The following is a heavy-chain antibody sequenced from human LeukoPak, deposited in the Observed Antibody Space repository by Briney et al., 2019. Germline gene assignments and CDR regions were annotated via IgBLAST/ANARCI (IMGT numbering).Heavy chain of an antibody. J-gene: IGHJ4*02. CDR3: ARESEDCSGGSRYSC. V-gene: IGHV1-2*02. Sequence: ASVKVSCKASGYTFTGYYMHWVRQAPGQGLEWMGWINPNSGGTNYAQKFQGRVTMTRDTSISTAYMELSRLRSDDTAVYYCARESEDCSGGSRYSCWGQGTLVTVSS. CDR2: INPNSGGT. D-gene: IGHD2-15*01. CDR1: GYTFTGYY.